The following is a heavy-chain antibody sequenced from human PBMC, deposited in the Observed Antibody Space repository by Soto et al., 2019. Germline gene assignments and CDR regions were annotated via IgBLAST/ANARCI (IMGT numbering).Heavy chain of an antibody. D-gene: IGHD3-22*01. V-gene: IGHV4-4*07. CDR3: ARCPLGDSSGYQYFDY. CDR2: IYTSGST. CDR1: GGSISSYY. J-gene: IGHJ4*02. Sequence: SETLSLTCTVSGGSISSYYWSGIRQPAGKGLEWIGRIYTSGSTNYNPSLKSRVTMSVDTSKNQFSLKLSSANAADTDVYYCARCPLGDSSGYQYFDYWGQGTLVTVS.